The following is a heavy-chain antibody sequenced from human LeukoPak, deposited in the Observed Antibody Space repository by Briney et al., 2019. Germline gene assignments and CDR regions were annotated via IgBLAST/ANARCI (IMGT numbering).Heavy chain of an antibody. Sequence: SETLSLTCTVSGGSISSSSYYWGWIRQSPGKGLEWIGSIYYSGSTYYNPSLKSRVTISVDTSKNQFSLKLSSVTAADTAVYYCARHGILDYGDYQGVYWGQGTLVTVSS. CDR3: ARHGILDYGDYQGVY. CDR1: GGSISSSSYY. D-gene: IGHD4-17*01. CDR2: IYYSGST. J-gene: IGHJ4*02. V-gene: IGHV4-39*01.